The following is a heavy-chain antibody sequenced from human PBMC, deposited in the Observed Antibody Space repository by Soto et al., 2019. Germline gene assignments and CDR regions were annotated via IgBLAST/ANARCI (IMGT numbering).Heavy chain of an antibody. CDR3: ARAPYVDTAMVTSWFDP. Sequence: TLSLTFTVSGGSISSGGYYWSWIRQHPGKGLEWIGYIYYSGSTYYNPSLKSRVTISVGTSKNQFSLKLSSVTAADTAVYYCARAPYVDTAMVTSWFDPWGQGTLVTVSS. J-gene: IGHJ5*02. CDR1: GGSISSGGYY. CDR2: IYYSGST. V-gene: IGHV4-31*03. D-gene: IGHD5-18*01.